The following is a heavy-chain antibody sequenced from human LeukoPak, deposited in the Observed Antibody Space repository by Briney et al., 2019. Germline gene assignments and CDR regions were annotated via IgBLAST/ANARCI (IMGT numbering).Heavy chain of an antibody. J-gene: IGHJ6*03. CDR3: AKDGEVVPAAHYYYYYMDV. CDR1: GFTFSSYG. D-gene: IGHD2-2*01. V-gene: IGHV3-30*02. CDR2: IRYDGSNK. Sequence: GGSLRLSCAASGFTFSSYGMHWVRQAPGKGLEWVAFIRYDGSNKYYADSVKGRFTISRDNSKNTLYLQMNSLRAEDTAVYYCAKDGEVVPAAHYYYYYMDVWGKGTTVTVSS.